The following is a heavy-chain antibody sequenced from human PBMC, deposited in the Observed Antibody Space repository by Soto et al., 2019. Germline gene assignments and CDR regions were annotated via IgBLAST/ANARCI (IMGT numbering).Heavy chain of an antibody. CDR2: ITSDTNTI. V-gene: IGHV3-48*02. CDR3: ATSVEGHFDY. D-gene: IGHD6-19*01. Sequence: EVQLVESGRGLVQPGGSLRLTCVASGFPFSIYSMNWVRQAPGKGLEWSSYITSDTNTIKYADSVKGRFTISRDNAKNFVYLQMNSLRDEDTAVYCCATSVEGHFDYWGQGTVVTVSS. J-gene: IGHJ4*02. CDR1: GFPFSIYS.